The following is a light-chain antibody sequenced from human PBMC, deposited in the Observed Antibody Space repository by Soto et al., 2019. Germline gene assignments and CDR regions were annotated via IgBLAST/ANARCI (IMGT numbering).Light chain of an antibody. V-gene: IGLV2-8*01. CDR2: EVS. CDR3: SSYAGSNIV. J-gene: IGLJ2*01. CDR1: SSDFGGYNY. Sequence: QSALTQPPSASGSPGQSVTISCAGTSSDFGGYNYVSWYQQHPGKAPKLIIYEVSKRPSGVPDRFSGSKSGNTASLTVSGLQAEDEADYYCSSYAGSNIVFGGGTKLTVL.